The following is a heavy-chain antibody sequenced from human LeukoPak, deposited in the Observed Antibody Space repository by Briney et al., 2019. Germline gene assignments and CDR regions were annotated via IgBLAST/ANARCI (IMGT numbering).Heavy chain of an antibody. V-gene: IGHV3-33*08. D-gene: IGHD6-25*01. CDR1: GFSFSSYP. CDR3: ARDRGGRYYYYYGMDV. Sequence: GGSLRLSCVASGFSFSSYPMNWVRQAPGKGLEWVAVIWYDGSNKYYADSVKGRFTISRDNSKNTLYLQMNSLRAEDTAVYYCARDRGGRYYYYYGMDVWGQGTTVTVSS. J-gene: IGHJ6*02. CDR2: IWYDGSNK.